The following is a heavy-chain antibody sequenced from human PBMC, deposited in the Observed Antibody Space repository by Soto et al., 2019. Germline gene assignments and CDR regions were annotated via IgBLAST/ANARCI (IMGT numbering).Heavy chain of an antibody. Sequence: GESLKISCKGSGYSFTSYWIGWVRQMPGKGLEWMGIIYPGDSDTRYSPSFQGQVTISADKSISTAYLQWSSLKASDTAMYYCARQIAAAPAYSYYMDVWGKGTTLTVSS. CDR2: IYPGDSDT. V-gene: IGHV5-51*01. CDR1: GYSFTSYW. CDR3: ARQIAAAPAYSYYMDV. D-gene: IGHD6-13*01. J-gene: IGHJ6*03.